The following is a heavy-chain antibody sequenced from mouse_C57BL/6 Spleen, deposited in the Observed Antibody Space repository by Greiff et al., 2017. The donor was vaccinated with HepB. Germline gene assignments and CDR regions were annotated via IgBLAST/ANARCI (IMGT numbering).Heavy chain of an antibody. CDR3: ARQGSGYFDY. J-gene: IGHJ2*01. CDR2: ISNGGGST. V-gene: IGHV5-12*01. CDR1: GFTFSDYY. D-gene: IGHD3-2*02. Sequence: EVNLVESGGGLVQPGGSLKLSCAASGFTFSDYYMYWVRQTPEKRLEWVAYISNGGGSTYYPDTVKGRFTISRDKAKNTLYLQMSRLKSEDTAMYYCARQGSGYFDYWGQGTTLTVSS.